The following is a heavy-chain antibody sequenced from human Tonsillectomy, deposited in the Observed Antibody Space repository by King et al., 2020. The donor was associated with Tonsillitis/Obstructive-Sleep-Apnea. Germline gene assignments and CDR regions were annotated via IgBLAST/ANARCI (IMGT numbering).Heavy chain of an antibody. Sequence: VQLVESGGGAVQPGRSLKLSCVGSGFTFSNYAMHWVRQAPGKGLQWVAVGSSDGSATYYADSVKGRFTISRDNSKNTLFLHMNSLRTEDTAVYFCARGGLRGASYYYYGMDVWGQGTTVTVSS. CDR3: ARGGLRGASYYYYGMDV. CDR2: GSSDGSAT. V-gene: IGHV3-30*04. CDR1: GFTFSNYA. D-gene: IGHD3-16*01. J-gene: IGHJ6*02.